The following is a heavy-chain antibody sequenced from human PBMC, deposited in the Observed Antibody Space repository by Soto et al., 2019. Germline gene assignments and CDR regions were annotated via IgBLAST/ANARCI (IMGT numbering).Heavy chain of an antibody. J-gene: IGHJ4*02. CDR3: AKDDSSGYYLFDY. CDR1: GFTFSSYG. D-gene: IGHD3-22*01. V-gene: IGHV3-30*18. CDR2: ISYDGSNK. Sequence: QVQLVESGGGVVQPGRSLRLSCAASGFTFSSYGMHWVRQAPGKGLEWVAVISYDGSNKYYADSVKGRFTISRDNSKNTLYLQMNSLRAEDTAVYYYAKDDSSGYYLFDYWGQGTLVTVSS.